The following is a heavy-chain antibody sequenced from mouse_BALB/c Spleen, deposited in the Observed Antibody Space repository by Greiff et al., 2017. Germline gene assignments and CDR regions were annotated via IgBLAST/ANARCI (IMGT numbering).Heavy chain of an antibody. CDR3: TGDWAY. CDR1: GFTFSNYW. D-gene: IGHD4-1*01. V-gene: IGHV6-6*02. J-gene: IGHJ3*01. Sequence: EVMLVESGGGLVQPGGSMKLSCVASGFTFSNYWMNWVRQSPEKGLEWVAEIRLKSNNYATHYAESVKGRFTISRDDSKSSVYLQMNNLRAEDTGIYYCTGDWAYWGQGTLVTVSA. CDR2: IRLKSNNYAT.